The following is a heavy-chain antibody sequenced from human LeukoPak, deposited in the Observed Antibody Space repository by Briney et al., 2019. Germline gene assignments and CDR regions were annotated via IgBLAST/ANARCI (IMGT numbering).Heavy chain of an antibody. J-gene: IGHJ4*02. D-gene: IGHD6-13*01. CDR1: GFTFSSYA. Sequence: GGSLRLSCAASGFTFSSYAMSWVRQAPGKGLEWVSAISGSGGSTKYADSVKGRFTISRDNSKNTLFLQMNSLRAEDTAVYYCAKTLTDYTTSWYPVGDWGQGTLVTASS. CDR2: ISGSGGST. CDR3: AKTLTDYTTSWYPVGD. V-gene: IGHV3-23*01.